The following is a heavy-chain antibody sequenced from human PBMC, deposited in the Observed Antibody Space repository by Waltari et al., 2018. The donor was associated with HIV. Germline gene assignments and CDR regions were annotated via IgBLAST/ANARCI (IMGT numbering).Heavy chain of an antibody. CDR3: AKSSVGFWSGAPYYYGMDV. J-gene: IGHJ6*02. CDR2: KRYDGRDK. D-gene: IGHD3-3*01. CDR1: AFVFGSYA. V-gene: IGHV3-30*02. Sequence: QVQLVGSGGGGVQPGGSLMRTCGACAFVFGSYAMDSFRPAPGKGLEWVAFKRYDGRDKYYADPVKDRFPIARYNSKNTLYLQMTSLGAEDTAVYYCAKSSVGFWSGAPYYYGMDVWGQGTTVTVSS.